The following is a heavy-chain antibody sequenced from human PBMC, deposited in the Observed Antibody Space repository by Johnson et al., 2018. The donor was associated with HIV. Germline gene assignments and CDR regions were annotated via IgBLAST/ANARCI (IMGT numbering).Heavy chain of an antibody. CDR3: AKGEELQADYDAFDI. D-gene: IGHD1-26*01. Sequence: QVQLVESGGGVVRPGGSLRLSCAASGFTFSNYWMNWVRRAPGKGLEWVAVISYDGSNKYYADSVKGRFTISRDNSKNTLYLQMNSRRAEDTAVYYGAKGEELQADYDAFDIWGQGTMVTVSP. J-gene: IGHJ3*02. CDR1: GFTFSNYW. CDR2: ISYDGSNK. V-gene: IGHV3-30*18.